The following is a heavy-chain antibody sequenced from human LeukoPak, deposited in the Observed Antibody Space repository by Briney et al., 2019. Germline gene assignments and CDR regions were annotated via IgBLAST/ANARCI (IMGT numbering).Heavy chain of an antibody. CDR2: IKSKTDGGTT. J-gene: IGHJ6*02. CDR1: GFTFSSYG. Sequence: GGSLRLSCAASGFTFSSYGMHWVRQAPGKGLEWVGRIKSKTDGGTTDYAAPVKGRFTISRDDSKNTLYLQMNSLKTEDTAVYYCTTGSYYYYYGMDVWGQGTTVTVSS. V-gene: IGHV3-15*01. CDR3: TTGSYYYYYGMDV.